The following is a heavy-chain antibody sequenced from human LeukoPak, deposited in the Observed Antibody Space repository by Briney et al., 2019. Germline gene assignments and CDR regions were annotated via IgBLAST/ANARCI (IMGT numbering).Heavy chain of an antibody. J-gene: IGHJ4*02. Sequence: QCGGSLRLSCAASGFTFGSYWMHWVRQAPGKGLVWVSRINTDGSSTSYADSVKGRSTISRDNAKNTVYLQMNSLRAEDTAVYYCARPSDYYDSSGYGFEYWGQGTLVTVSS. D-gene: IGHD3-22*01. V-gene: IGHV3-74*01. CDR3: ARPSDYYDSSGYGFEY. CDR2: INTDGSST. CDR1: GFTFGSYW.